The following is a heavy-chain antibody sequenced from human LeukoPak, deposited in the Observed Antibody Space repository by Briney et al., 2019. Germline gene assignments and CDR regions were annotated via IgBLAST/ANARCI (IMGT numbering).Heavy chain of an antibody. CDR2: SYYRCKRYN. CDR1: GDTVSSNSAA. J-gene: IGHJ6*04. CDR3: ARYKLSGSNYGMYV. Sequence: SQTLSLTCAISGDTVSSNSAAWNGIGHPPSRGLEGLGRSYYRCKRYNAYAATVKSRITINPDTSQNQFSLQLNSVTAEDTAVYYCARYKLSGSNYGMYVWGKGTTVTVSS. D-gene: IGHD1-26*01. V-gene: IGHV6-1*01.